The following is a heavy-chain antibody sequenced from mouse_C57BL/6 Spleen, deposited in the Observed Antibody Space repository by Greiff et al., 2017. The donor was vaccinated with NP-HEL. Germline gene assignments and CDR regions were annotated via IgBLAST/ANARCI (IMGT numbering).Heavy chain of an antibody. D-gene: IGHD1-1*01. CDR2: ISYDGSN. Sequence: EVQLQQSGPGLVKPSQSLSLTCSVTGYSITSGYYWNWIRQFPGNKLEWMGYISYDGSNNYNPSLKNRISITRDTSKNQFFLKLNSVTTEDTATYYCAREAVVATKGLDYWGQGTTLTVSS. J-gene: IGHJ2*01. CDR1: GYSITSGYY. V-gene: IGHV3-6*01. CDR3: AREAVVATKGLDY.